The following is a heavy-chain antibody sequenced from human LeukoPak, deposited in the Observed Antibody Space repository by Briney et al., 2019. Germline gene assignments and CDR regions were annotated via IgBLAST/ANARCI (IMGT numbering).Heavy chain of an antibody. V-gene: IGHV3-9*01. CDR2: ISWNSGSI. CDR3: AKARGPHAVADTDY. CDR1: GFTFDDYA. D-gene: IGHD6-19*01. J-gene: IGHJ4*02. Sequence: GGSLRLSCAASGFTFDDYAMHWVRHAPGKGLEWVSGISWNSGSIGYADSVKGRFTISRDNAKNSLYLQMNSLRAEDTALYYCAKARGPHAVADTDYWGQGTLVTVSS.